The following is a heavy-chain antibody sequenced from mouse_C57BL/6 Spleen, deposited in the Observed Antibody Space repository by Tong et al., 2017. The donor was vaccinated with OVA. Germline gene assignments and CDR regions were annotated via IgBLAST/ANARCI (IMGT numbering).Heavy chain of an antibody. Sequence: EVQLQESGGGLVQPGGSLKLSCAASGFTFSSYGMSWVRQTPDKRLEWVATISSGGSYTYYPDSVKGRFTISRDNAKNTLYLQMSSLKSEDTAMYYCARQNGSSLNWYFDVWGTGTTVTVSS. CDR3: ARQNGSSLNWYFDV. D-gene: IGHD1-1*01. V-gene: IGHV5-6*01. CDR1: GFTFSSYG. J-gene: IGHJ1*03. CDR2: ISSGGSYT.